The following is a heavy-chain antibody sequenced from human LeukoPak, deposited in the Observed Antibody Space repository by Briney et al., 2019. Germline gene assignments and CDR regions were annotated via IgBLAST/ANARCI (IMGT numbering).Heavy chain of an antibody. CDR1: GGTFSSYA. CDR3: ARESTGGSLEIDY. CDR2: IIPIFGTA. D-gene: IGHD2-8*02. J-gene: IGHJ4*02. V-gene: IGHV1-69*05. Sequence: SVKVSCKASGGTFSSYAISWVRQAPGQGLEWMGGIIPIFGTANYAQKFQGRVTITTDESTSTAYMELRSLRSDDTAVYYCARESTGGSLEIDYWGQGTLVTVSS.